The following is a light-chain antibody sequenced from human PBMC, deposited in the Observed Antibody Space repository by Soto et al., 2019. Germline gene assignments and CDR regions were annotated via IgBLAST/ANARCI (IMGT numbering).Light chain of an antibody. J-gene: IGKJ4*01. CDR1: QDIKRF. V-gene: IGKV1-9*01. CDR2: TIS. Sequence: DVQLTQSPSFLAASVGDRLTITCRASQDIKRFLAWYQQKPGKAPKLLIYTISTLQSGVPSRFSGSGSGTESTLTISSLQPDDFATYYCQQVNTYPVTFGGGTKVEI. CDR3: QQVNTYPVT.